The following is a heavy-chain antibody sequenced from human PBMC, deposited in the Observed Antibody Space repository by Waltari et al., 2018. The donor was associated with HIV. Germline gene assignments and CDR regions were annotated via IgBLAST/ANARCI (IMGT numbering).Heavy chain of an antibody. D-gene: IGHD2-21*01. CDR1: GGSFPGYY. Sequence: QERLDQWGAGLLKPSETLSLTCAVYGGSFPGYYWTWVRPVPGKRLEWIGEINDKGTSDHNPSLKSRVTLSIDKSKNHISLKLTPLIAADTAVYYCASGPFYFDVGGAALVRGDYSYYYGLDVWGQGTTVIVSS. CDR2: INDKGTS. V-gene: IGHV4-34*01. CDR3: ASGPFYFDVGGAALVRGDYSYYYGLDV. J-gene: IGHJ6*02.